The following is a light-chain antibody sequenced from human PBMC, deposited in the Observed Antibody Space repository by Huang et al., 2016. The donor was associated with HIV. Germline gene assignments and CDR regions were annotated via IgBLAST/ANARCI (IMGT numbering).Light chain of an antibody. CDR3: QQYGSSLA. J-gene: IGKJ1*01. CDR2: GAS. V-gene: IGKV3-20*01. Sequence: EIVLTQSPGILSLSPGESATLSCRASQSVFNNNYLAWYQQKPGQAPGRLIFGASSTATGISDRFRGSGSGTDFTLTISRLEPEDFAVYYCQQYGSSLAFGPGTKVEIK. CDR1: QSVFNNNY.